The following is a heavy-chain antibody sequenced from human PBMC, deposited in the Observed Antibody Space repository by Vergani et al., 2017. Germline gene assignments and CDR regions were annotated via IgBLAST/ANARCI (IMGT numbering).Heavy chain of an antibody. CDR2: VNPNSGGT. CDR3: ARDTRGGEWSGGY. D-gene: IGHD3-16*01. CDR1: GFTFSGYY. J-gene: IGHJ4*02. Sequence: QVQLVQSWAEVKKPGASVKVSCKTSGFTFSGYYIHWVRQASGQGLEWMGWVNPNSGGTNYAQKFQGRVTMTRDTSINTAYMELNRLKSDDTAMYYCARDTRGGEWSGGYWGQGTLVTVSS. V-gene: IGHV1-2*02.